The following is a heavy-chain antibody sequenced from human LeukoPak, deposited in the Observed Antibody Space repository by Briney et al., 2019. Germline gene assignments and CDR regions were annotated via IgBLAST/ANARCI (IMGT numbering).Heavy chain of an antibody. D-gene: IGHD5-12*01. Sequence: PGGSLRLSCAVSGFTFSSSWMHWVRQAPGKGLVWVSHIKTDGSTTAYADSVKGRFTISRDNAKNTLYLQLNSLRAEDTAVYYCARARGGYDFDYWGQGTLVTVSS. CDR2: IKTDGSTT. J-gene: IGHJ4*02. CDR3: ARARGGYDFDY. CDR1: GFTFSSSW. V-gene: IGHV3-74*01.